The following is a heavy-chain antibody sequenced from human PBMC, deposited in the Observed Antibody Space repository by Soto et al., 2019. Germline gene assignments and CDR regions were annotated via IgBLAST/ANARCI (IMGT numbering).Heavy chain of an antibody. CDR2: INPSGGST. V-gene: IGHV1-46*01. J-gene: IGHJ6*02. D-gene: IGHD3-22*01. CDR3: ARDRGYYDSSGYYYGLDD. Sequence: ASVKVSCPASGYTFTSYYMHWVRQAPGQGLEWMGIINPSGGSTSYAQKFQGRVTMTRDTSTSTVYMELSSLRSEDTAVYYCARDRGYYDSSGYYYGLDDWGQGNKVTVSS. CDR1: GYTFTSYY.